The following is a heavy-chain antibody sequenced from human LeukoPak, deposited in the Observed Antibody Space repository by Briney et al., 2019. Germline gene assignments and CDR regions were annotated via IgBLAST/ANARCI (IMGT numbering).Heavy chain of an antibody. CDR1: GGSFSGYY. CDR3: ARGPASSYSYGRILLPFDY. D-gene: IGHD5-18*01. CDR2: INHSGST. Sequence: PSETLSLTCAVYGGSFSGYYWSWIRQPPGKGLEWIGEINHSGSTNYNPSLKSRVTISVDTSKNQFSLKLSSVTAADTAVHYCARGPASSYSYGRILLPFDYWGQGTLVTVSS. J-gene: IGHJ4*02. V-gene: IGHV4-34*01.